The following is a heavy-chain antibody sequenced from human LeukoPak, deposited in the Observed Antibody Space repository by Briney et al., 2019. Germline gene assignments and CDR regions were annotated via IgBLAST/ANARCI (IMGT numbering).Heavy chain of an antibody. V-gene: IGHV3-21*04. CDR3: AKIQQVAIFSVPNFDY. CDR2: ISSSSSYI. CDR1: GFTFSSYS. Sequence: PGGALILSCAASGFTFSSYSMNWVRQAPGKGLEWVSSISSSSSYIYYADSVKGRFTISRDQAKNSLYLQMNSLRAEDQAVYYCAKIQQVAIFSVPNFDYWGQGTLVNVSS. J-gene: IGHJ4*02. D-gene: IGHD3-3*01.